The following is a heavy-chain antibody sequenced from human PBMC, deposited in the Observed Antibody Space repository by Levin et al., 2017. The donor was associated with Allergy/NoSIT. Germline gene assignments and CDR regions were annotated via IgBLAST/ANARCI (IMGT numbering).Heavy chain of an antibody. CDR3: ARDRDWAFDY. D-gene: IGHD2-21*01. CDR2: VDADGSVK. V-gene: IGHV3-7*01. J-gene: IGHJ4*02. Sequence: PGGSLRLSCAASGFTFVNHWMRWVRQAPGKGLEWVAHVDADGSVKDYVDSVKGRFTISRDNAKNSLYLQMNSLRVEDTAVYYCARDRDWAFDYWGQGTLVIVSS. CDR1: GFTFVNHW.